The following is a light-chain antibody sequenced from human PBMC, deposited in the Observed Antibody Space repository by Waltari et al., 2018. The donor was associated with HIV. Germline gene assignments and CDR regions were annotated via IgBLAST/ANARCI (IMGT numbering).Light chain of an antibody. CDR2: GAS. CDR3: QQYYDWPRT. CDR1: VSTN. J-gene: IGKJ1*01. Sequence: EIVLTQSPATLSVSPGERASHSVSTNLAWYQQKHGQAPRLLIHGASTRAPGVAARFSGSASGTAFTLTISSLQSEDFALYYCQQYYDWPRTFGQGTKVE. V-gene: IGKV3-15*01.